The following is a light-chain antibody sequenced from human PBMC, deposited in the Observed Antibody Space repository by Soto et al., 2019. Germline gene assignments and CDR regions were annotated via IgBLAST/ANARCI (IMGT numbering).Light chain of an antibody. V-gene: IGLV2-14*01. CDR2: DVN. J-gene: IGLJ1*01. CDR1: SSDVGGYNY. CDR3: SSYTSSSTLV. Sequence: QSALTQPASVSGSPGQSITISCTGTSSDVGGYNYVSWYQQDPGKAPKLMIYDVNNRPSGVSNRFSGSKSGNTASLTISGLQAEDEADYYCSSYTSSSTLVFGTGTKVTAL.